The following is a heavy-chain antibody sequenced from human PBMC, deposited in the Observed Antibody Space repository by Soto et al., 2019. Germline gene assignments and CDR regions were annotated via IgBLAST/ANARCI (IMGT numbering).Heavy chain of an antibody. CDR3: ARALREGLPIYYFDS. CDR2: IFWNDER. V-gene: IGHV2-26*01. D-gene: IGHD1-26*01. Sequence: QVTLKESGPVLVKPTETLTLTCSVSGFSLSNARMGVSWIRQPPGKALEWLAHIFWNDERSYNTSLKSRLTNSRDTSKSQVVLTRNNVDPVDTATYFCARALREGLPIYYFDSWGQGTLVTVSS. J-gene: IGHJ4*02. CDR1: GFSLSNARMG.